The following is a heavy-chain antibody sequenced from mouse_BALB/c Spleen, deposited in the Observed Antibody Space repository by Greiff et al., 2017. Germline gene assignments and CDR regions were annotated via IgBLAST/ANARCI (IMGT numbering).Heavy chain of an antibody. J-gene: IGHJ3*01. V-gene: IGHV3-8*02. D-gene: IGHD2-1*01. CDR2: ISYSGST. CDR1: GDSITSGY. CDR3: ARYRGNFPWFAY. Sequence: EVMLLESGPSLVKPSQTLSLTCSVTGDSITSGYWNWIRKFPGNKLEYMGYISYSGSTYYNPSLKSRISITRDTSKNQYYLQLNSVTTEDTATYYCARYRGNFPWFAYWGLGTLVTVSA.